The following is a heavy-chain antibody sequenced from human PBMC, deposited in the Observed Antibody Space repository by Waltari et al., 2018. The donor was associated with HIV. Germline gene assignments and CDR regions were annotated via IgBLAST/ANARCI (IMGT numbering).Heavy chain of an antibody. CDR1: GLTFDDYG. J-gene: IGHJ5*01. D-gene: IGHD6-13*01. V-gene: IGHV3-20*04. Sequence: DVQLEESGGQVIRPGGSLRLSCVASGLTFDDYGMNRVGQVTGWCLRLVFCIKFNGYCPACSVSLVVRFTFSRDNAIKALHLQMHSLRVDDTAMYYCVRGFLEGHDSSWFLMWFESWGPGTPVIVST. CDR2: IKFNGYCP. CDR3: VRGFLEGHDSSWFLMWFES.